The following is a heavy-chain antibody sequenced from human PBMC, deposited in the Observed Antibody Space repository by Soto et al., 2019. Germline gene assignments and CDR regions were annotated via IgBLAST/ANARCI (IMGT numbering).Heavy chain of an antibody. CDR2: IWYDGSNK. V-gene: IGHV3-33*01. Sequence: QVQLVESGGGVVQPGRSLRLSCAASGFTFSSYGMHWVRQAPGKGLEWVAVIWYDGSNKYYADSVKGRFTISRDNSKNXXYXQXTNLRAEDTAVYYCARDLWEQDRGSSWPYYYYGMDVWGQGTTVTVSS. CDR1: GFTFSSYG. J-gene: IGHJ6*02. CDR3: ARDLWEQDRGSSWPYYYYGMDV. D-gene: IGHD6-13*01.